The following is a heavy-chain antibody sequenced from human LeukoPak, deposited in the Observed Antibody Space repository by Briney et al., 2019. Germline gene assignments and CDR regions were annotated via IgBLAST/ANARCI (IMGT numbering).Heavy chain of an antibody. V-gene: IGHV3-7*03. CDR3: ARNNDVDV. J-gene: IGHJ6*02. Sequence: PGGSLRLSCAASGFILSNHWMTWVRQAPGKGPEWVANMNKDGSEKYYVDSVKGRFTISRDTAKNSLYLQMNNLRAEDTALYYCARNNDVDVWGQGTTVIVSS. CDR2: MNKDGSEK. D-gene: IGHD1/OR15-1a*01. CDR1: GFILSNHW.